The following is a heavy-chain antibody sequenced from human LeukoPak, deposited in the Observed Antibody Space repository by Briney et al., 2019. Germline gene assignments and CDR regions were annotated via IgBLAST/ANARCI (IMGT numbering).Heavy chain of an antibody. CDR1: GFTFNRFG. J-gene: IGHJ4*02. V-gene: IGHV3-48*01. CDR2: ISSSSSSI. D-gene: IGHD4-17*01. CDR3: AREKPYGDYAPGDF. Sequence: GGSLRLSCAASGFTFNRFGMNWVRQAPGKGLEWISYISSSSSSIHYADSVKGRFTISRDNAKNSLYLQMNSLRAEDTGVYYCAREKPYGDYAPGDFWGQGTLVTVSS.